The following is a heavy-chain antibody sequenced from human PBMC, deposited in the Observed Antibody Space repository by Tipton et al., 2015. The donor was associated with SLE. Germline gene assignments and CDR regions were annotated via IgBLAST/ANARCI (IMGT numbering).Heavy chain of an antibody. CDR1: GFTVSNNY. D-gene: IGHD2-2*01. V-gene: IGHV3-66*01. CDR2: IYNDGTT. J-gene: IGHJ4*02. CDR3: ARWYCSSTTCYYDY. Sequence: SLRLSCAAPGFTVSNNYMSWVRQAPAKGLEWVSFIYNDGTTKYADSVKDRFTISRDNSKNTLDLQMNNLRGEDTALYFCARWYCSSTTCYYDYWGQGTLVTVSS.